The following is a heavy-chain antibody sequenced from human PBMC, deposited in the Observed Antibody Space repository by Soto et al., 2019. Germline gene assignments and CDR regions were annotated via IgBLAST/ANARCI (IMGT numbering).Heavy chain of an antibody. CDR3: ARDGCGSGGSCYSDV. CDR1: GFTFSSYG. V-gene: IGHV3-33*01. CDR2: IWYDGSNK. Sequence: GGSLRLSCAASGFTFSSYGMHWVRQAPGKGLEWVAVIWYDGSNKYYADSVKGRFTISRDNSKNTLYLQMNSLRAEDTAVYYCARDGCGSGGSCYSDVWGQGTTVTVSS. D-gene: IGHD2-15*01. J-gene: IGHJ6*02.